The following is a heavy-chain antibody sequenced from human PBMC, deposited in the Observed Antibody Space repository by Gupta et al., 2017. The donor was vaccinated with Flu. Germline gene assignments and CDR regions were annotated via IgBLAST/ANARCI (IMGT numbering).Heavy chain of an antibody. Sequence: EVQLLESGGGLVQPGGSLRLSCAASGFTFSSYALSWVRQAPGKGLEWVSAISGSGGSTYYADSVKGRCTISRDNSKNTLYLQMNSLRDEDTAVYYCAKDLVGYCSGGSCYSPTFDYWGQGTLVTVSS. CDR3: AKDLVGYCSGGSCYSPTFDY. D-gene: IGHD2-15*01. CDR1: GFTFSSYA. V-gene: IGHV3-23*01. CDR2: ISGSGGST. J-gene: IGHJ4*02.